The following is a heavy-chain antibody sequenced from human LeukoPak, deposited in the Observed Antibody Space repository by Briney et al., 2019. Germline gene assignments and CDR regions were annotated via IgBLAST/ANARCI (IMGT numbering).Heavy chain of an antibody. Sequence: PSETLSLTCTVSGGSINSYYWSWIRQPPGKGLEWIGYIYYSGSTNYNPSLKSRVTISLDTSKNQFSLKLSSVTAADTAVYYCARGGLLYWFQDWGQGTLVAVSS. D-gene: IGHD2-2*02. V-gene: IGHV4-59*01. CDR2: IYYSGST. CDR3: ARGGLLYWFQD. J-gene: IGHJ1*01. CDR1: GGSINSYY.